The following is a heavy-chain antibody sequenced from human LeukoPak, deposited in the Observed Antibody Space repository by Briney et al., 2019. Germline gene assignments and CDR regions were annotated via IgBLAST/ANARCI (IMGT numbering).Heavy chain of an antibody. Sequence: PGGSLRLSCTASGFTFGNYVMSWFRQAPGKGLEWVGFIRSKGYGGTTQYAASVKGRFTISRDDSKSIAYLQMNSLKTEDTAVYYCTRRYDVLTGYYPPDYWGQGTLVTVSS. CDR1: GFTFGNYV. J-gene: IGHJ4*02. D-gene: IGHD3-9*01. CDR3: TRRYDVLTGYYPPDY. V-gene: IGHV3-49*03. CDR2: IRSKGYGGTT.